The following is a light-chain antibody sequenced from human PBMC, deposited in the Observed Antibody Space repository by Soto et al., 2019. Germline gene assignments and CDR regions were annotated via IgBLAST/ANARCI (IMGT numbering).Light chain of an antibody. CDR1: QSVGSH. J-gene: IGKJ1*01. V-gene: IGKV3-15*01. CDR3: QQFNVWHRT. Sequence: IVMTQSPATLSVSPGERATLSCRARQSVGSHLAWYQQKPGQAPRLLIYGASTRATDIPARFSGSGSGTEFALTINSLQSEDFAVYFCQQFNVWHRTFGQGTKVEI. CDR2: GAS.